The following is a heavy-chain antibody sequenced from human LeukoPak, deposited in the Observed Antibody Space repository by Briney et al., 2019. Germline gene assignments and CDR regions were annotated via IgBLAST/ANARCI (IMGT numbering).Heavy chain of an antibody. CDR3: AAAYFGMDQYYYGMDV. CDR1: GFTFSSYA. CDR2: ISGSGGST. D-gene: IGHD3-16*01. Sequence: GGSLRLSCAASGFTFSSYAMSWVRQAPGKGLEWVSAISGSGGSTYYADSVRGRFTISRDNPKNTLYLQMNSLRAEDTAVYYCAAAYFGMDQYYYGMDVWGQGTTVTVSS. V-gene: IGHV3-23*01. J-gene: IGHJ6*02.